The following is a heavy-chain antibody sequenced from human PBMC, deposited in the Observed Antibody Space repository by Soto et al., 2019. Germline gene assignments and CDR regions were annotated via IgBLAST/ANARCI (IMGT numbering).Heavy chain of an antibody. Sequence: PGGSLRLSCAASGFPFNSFAMSWVRQAPGRGLEWVSITSGSGGISYYSDSVRGRFTISRDNSKSTLFLKMNGLRDDDTAVYFCATRYSSGWSRSNWFGPWGQGTLVTVSS. J-gene: IGHJ5*02. CDR3: ATRYSSGWSRSNWFGP. CDR1: GFPFNSFA. D-gene: IGHD6-19*01. V-gene: IGHV3-23*01. CDR2: TSGSGGIS.